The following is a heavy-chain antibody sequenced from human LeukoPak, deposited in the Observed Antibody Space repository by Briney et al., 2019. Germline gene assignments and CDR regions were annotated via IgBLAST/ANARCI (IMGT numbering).Heavy chain of an antibody. D-gene: IGHD5-24*01. CDR2: VTGDGTGT. CDR1: GVTFSTHW. CDR3: ARDHGYIFDR. Sequence: PGGSLRLSCTASGVTFSTHWMHWLRQAPGKGLGWVSRVTGDGTGTIYADSVKGRFTISRDKAKNTLYLQMNRLKTEDTAVYYCARDHGYIFDRWGQGTLVTVSS. V-gene: IGHV3-74*01. J-gene: IGHJ4*02.